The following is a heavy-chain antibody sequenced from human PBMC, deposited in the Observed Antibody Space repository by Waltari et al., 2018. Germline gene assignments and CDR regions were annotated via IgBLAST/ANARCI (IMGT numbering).Heavy chain of an antibody. CDR2: IYSGGST. V-gene: IGHV3-23*03. CDR3: AKDWTYCSSTSCYGGDAFDI. J-gene: IGHJ3*02. Sequence: EVQLVESGGGLVQPGGSLRLSCAASGFTFSSYWMSWVRQAPGKGLEWVSVIYSGGSTYYADSVKGRFTISRDNSKNTLYLQMNSLRAEDTAVYYCAKDWTYCSSTSCYGGDAFDIWGQGTMVTVSS. D-gene: IGHD2-2*01. CDR1: GFTFSSYW.